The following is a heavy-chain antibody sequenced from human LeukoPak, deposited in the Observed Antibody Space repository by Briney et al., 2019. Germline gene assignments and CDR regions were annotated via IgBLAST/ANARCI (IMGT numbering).Heavy chain of an antibody. CDR2: IYYSGTT. Sequence: SETLSLTCTVSGGSISTYYWNWIRQPPGKGLEWIGYIYYSGTTNYNPSLKSRVTMSVDTSKNQFSLKLSSVTAADTAVYYCARVAAAGTPYYYYYYMDVWGKGATVTVSS. CDR3: ARVAAAGTPYYYYYYMDV. CDR1: GGSISTYY. V-gene: IGHV4-59*12. J-gene: IGHJ6*03. D-gene: IGHD6-13*01.